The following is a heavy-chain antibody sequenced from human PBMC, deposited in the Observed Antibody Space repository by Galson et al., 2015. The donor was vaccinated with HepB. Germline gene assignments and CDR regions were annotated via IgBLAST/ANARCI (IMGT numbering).Heavy chain of an antibody. Sequence: CAISGDSVSSNSVAWNWIRQSPSRGLEWLGRTYYRSRWFRDYAISVKGRITVNPDTTENQFSLQLNSVTPEDTAVYFCARSLIDSSSTSYGQNFDGWGQGTLVTVSS. CDR3: ARSLIDSSSTSYGQNFDG. CDR2: TYYRSRWFR. CDR1: GDSVSSNSVA. V-gene: IGHV6-1*01. J-gene: IGHJ4*02. D-gene: IGHD2-2*01.